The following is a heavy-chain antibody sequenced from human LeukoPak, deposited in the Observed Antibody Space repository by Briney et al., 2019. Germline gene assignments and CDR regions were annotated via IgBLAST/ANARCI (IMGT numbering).Heavy chain of an antibody. CDR2: MNPNSGNT. CDR3: ARGGEDIVVVPAAPWANWFDP. J-gene: IGHJ5*02. CDR1: GYTFTSYD. D-gene: IGHD2-2*01. Sequence: ASVKVSCKASGYTFTSYDINWVRQATGQGLEWMRWMNPNSGNTGYAQKFQGRVTITRNTSISTAYMELSSLRSEDTAVYYCARGGEDIVVVPAAPWANWFDPWGQGTLVTVSS. V-gene: IGHV1-8*03.